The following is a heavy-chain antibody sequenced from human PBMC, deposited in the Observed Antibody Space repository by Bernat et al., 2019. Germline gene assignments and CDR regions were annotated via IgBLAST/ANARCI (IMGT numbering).Heavy chain of an antibody. CDR2: ISAYNGNT. V-gene: IGHV1-18*01. J-gene: IGHJ2*01. CDR3: ARGRDYDSSGYPLYWYFDL. Sequence: QVQLVQSGAEVKKPGASVKVSCKASGYTFTSYGISWVRQAPGQGLEWMGWISAYNGNTNYAQKLQGRVTMTTDTSTSTAYMELRSLRSDDTAVYYCARGRDYDSSGYPLYWYFDLWGRGTLVTVSS. D-gene: IGHD3-22*01. CDR1: GYTFTSYG.